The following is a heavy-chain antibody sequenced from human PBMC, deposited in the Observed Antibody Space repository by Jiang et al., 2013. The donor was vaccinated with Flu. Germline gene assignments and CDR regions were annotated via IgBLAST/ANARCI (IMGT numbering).Heavy chain of an antibody. Sequence: SGSGLVKPSETLSLTCTVSGDSISSYYWSVDPAAPREGTGMDWIYLLHWEHQLQPSLKSRVTISVDTSKNQFSLKLRSLTAADTAVYYCATSDGSGSYSHWGQGTLVTVSS. D-gene: IGHD3-10*01. CDR2: LLHWEH. J-gene: IGHJ4*02. V-gene: IGHV4-59*08. CDR3: ATSDGSGSYSH. CDR1: GDSISSYY.